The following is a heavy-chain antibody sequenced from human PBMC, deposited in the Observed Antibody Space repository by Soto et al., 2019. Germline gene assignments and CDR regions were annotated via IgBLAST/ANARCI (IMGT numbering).Heavy chain of an antibody. V-gene: IGHV1-69*01. Sequence: QVHLVQSGAEVTKPGSSVKVSCKAHGGTFSCYAISWVGQAPGQGLEWMGGLIPIFGTANYAQKFQSRVTLTAEESTSTAYMELSRLRSEDTAVYYCASNSRYSGYDYDAFDIWVQGTMVTVSS. CDR2: LIPIFGTA. J-gene: IGHJ3*02. CDR3: ASNSRYSGYDYDAFDI. CDR1: GGTFSCYA. D-gene: IGHD5-12*01.